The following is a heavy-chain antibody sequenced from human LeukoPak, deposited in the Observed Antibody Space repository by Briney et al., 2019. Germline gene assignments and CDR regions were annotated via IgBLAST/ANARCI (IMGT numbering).Heavy chain of an antibody. Sequence: ASVKVSCKVSGYSLSKLCMHWVRQVPGKGLEWMAGFDPEDPEDPEIIYAQKFQGRITLITDTSTSTVYMEVTSLRYDDTAIYYCARDRVGYCPSTDCSRAAFDIWGPGTLVSVSS. CDR2: FDPEDPEDPEI. J-gene: IGHJ3*02. V-gene: IGHV1-24*01. D-gene: IGHD2-21*02. CDR1: GYSLSKLC. CDR3: ARDRVGYCPSTDCSRAAFDI.